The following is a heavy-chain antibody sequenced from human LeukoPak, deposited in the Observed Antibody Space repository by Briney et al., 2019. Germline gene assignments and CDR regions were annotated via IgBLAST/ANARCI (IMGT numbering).Heavy chain of an antibody. V-gene: IGHV3-7*05. CDR3: AREAYRDASVDY. Sequence: GGSLRLSCAASAFTFSDYWMSWVRQAPGKGLQWVANIKQDGSEKYYVDSVKGRFTISRDNAENSLYLQMNSLRADDTDLYYCAREAYRDASVDYWGQGTLVTVSS. D-gene: IGHD1-14*01. CDR2: IKQDGSEK. CDR1: AFTFSDYW. J-gene: IGHJ4*02.